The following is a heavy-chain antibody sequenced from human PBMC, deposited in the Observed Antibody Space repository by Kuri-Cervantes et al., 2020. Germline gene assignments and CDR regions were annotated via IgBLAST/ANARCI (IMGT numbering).Heavy chain of an antibody. D-gene: IGHD3-22*01. J-gene: IGHJ3*02. CDR1: GFSFSSYA. Sequence: GGSLRLSCAASGFSFSSYARSWVRQAPGKGLEWVSAISGSGGSKYYADSVKGRLTISRDNSKNTLYLQMNSLRAEDTAVYCCAKGAHYYDNSDDDFDIWGKGTMVTVSS. V-gene: IGHV3-23*01. CDR3: AKGAHYYDNSDDDFDI. CDR2: ISGSGGSK.